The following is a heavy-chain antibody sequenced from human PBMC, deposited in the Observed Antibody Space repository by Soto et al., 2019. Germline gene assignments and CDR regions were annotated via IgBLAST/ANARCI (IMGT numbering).Heavy chain of an antibody. J-gene: IGHJ4*02. D-gene: IGHD4-4*01. Sequence: QITLKEPGPALVRPTQTLTLTCTFSGFSLSTGGVGGGWIRQPPGKALEWLALFYWNDDKRYSPSLKSRLTITQDTSKNQVVLTMTHMDPVDTATYYCARRPPYTNYLDYWGQGTLVTVSS. CDR2: FYWNDDK. CDR3: ARRPPYTNYLDY. V-gene: IGHV2-5*01. CDR1: GFSLSTGGVG.